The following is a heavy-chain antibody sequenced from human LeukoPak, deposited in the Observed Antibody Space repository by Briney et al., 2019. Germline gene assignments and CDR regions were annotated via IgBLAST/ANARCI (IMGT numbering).Heavy chain of an antibody. Sequence: PGRSLRLSCAASGFTFSSYGMHWVRQAPGKGLEWVAVISYDGGNKYYAGSVKGRFTISRDNSKNTLYLQMNSLRAEDTAVYYCAPTAGLWGQGTLVTVSS. CDR3: APTAGL. CDR2: ISYDGGNK. CDR1: GFTFSSYG. J-gene: IGHJ4*02. V-gene: IGHV3-30*03. D-gene: IGHD2-21*02.